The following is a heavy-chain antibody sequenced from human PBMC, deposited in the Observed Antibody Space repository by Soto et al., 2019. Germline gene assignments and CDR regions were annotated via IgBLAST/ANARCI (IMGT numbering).Heavy chain of an antibody. D-gene: IGHD5-12*01. V-gene: IGHV1-18*01. Sequence: ASVKVSCKASGYTFTSYGISWVRQAPGQGLEWMGWISAYNGNTNYAQKPQGRVTMTTDTSTSTAYMELRSLRSDDTAVYYCARVGRRGYSGYDYWGNYFDYWGQGTLVTVSS. CDR1: GYTFTSYG. CDR3: ARVGRRGYSGYDYWGNYFDY. CDR2: ISAYNGNT. J-gene: IGHJ4*02.